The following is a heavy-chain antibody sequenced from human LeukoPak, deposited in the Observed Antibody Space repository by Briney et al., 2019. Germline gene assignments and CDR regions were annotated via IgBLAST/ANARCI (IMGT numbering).Heavy chain of an antibody. D-gene: IGHD2-15*01. CDR3: AFGYSNYYFDY. Sequence: SETLSLTCTVSGGSISSSSYYWGWIRQPPGKGLEWIGSIYYSGSTYYNPSLKSRVTISVDTSKNQFPLKLSSVTAADTAAYYCAFGYSNYYFDYWGQGTLVTVSS. V-gene: IGHV4-39*01. J-gene: IGHJ4*02. CDR2: IYYSGST. CDR1: GGSISSSSYY.